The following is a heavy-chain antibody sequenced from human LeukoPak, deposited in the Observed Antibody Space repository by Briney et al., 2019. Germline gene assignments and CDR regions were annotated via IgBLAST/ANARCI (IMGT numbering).Heavy chain of an antibody. CDR2: IYPGDSDT. CDR1: GYSFTSYW. D-gene: IGHD2-2*01. Sequence: GESLKIPCKGSGYSFTSYWIGWVRQMPGKGLEWMGIIYPGDSDTRYSPSFQGQVTISADKSISTAYLQWSSLKASDTAMYYCARVGYCSSTSCPLLLDYWGQGTLVTVSS. CDR3: ARVGYCSSTSCPLLLDY. J-gene: IGHJ4*02. V-gene: IGHV5-51*01.